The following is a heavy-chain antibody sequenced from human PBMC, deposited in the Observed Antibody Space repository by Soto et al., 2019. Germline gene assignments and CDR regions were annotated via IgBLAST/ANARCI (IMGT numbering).Heavy chain of an antibody. V-gene: IGHV5-10-1*03. Sequence: EVQLVQSGAEVKKPGESLRISCKGSGYSFTSYWISWVRQMPGKGLEWMGRIDPSDSYTNYSPSFQGHVTISADKSISTAYLQWSSLKASDTAMYYCAKRWYYDSSGDAFDIWGQGTMVTVSS. J-gene: IGHJ3*02. CDR2: IDPSDSYT. D-gene: IGHD3-22*01. CDR1: GYSFTSYW. CDR3: AKRWYYDSSGDAFDI.